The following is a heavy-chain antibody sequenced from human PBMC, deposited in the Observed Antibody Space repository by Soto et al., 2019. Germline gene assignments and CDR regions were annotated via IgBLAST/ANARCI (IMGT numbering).Heavy chain of an antibody. CDR3: AREDSYGWSGESLDV. CDR2: IYYSGST. V-gene: IGHV4-30-4*01. J-gene: IGHJ6*02. CDR1: GGSISSGDYY. D-gene: IGHD6-19*01. Sequence: SETLSLTCTVSGGSISSGDYYWSWIRQPPGKGLEWIGYIYYSGSTYYNPSLKSRVTISVDTSKNQFSLTLTSVTAADTAVYYCAREDSYGWSGESLDVWGPGTTVTVSS.